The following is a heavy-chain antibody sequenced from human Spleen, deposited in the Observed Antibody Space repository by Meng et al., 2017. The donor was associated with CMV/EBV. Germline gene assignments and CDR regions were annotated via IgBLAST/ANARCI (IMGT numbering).Heavy chain of an antibody. CDR2: IKQDGGEK. J-gene: IGHJ4*02. CDR3: AKYSAVGERLYYFDY. CDR1: GFTFRRNW. Sequence: LSLTCGASGFTFRRNWMSWVRQAPGKGLEWVANIKQDGGEKYYVDSVKGRFTISRDNAKNSLYLQMNSLRAEDTAVYYCAKYSAVGERLYYFDYWGQGTLVTVSS. V-gene: IGHV3-7*01. D-gene: IGHD2-21*01.